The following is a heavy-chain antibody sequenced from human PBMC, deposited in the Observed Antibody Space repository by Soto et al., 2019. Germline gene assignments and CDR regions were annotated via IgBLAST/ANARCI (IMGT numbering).Heavy chain of an antibody. CDR2: ISGSGGST. V-gene: IGHV3-23*01. D-gene: IGHD3-16*02. CDR1: GFTFNNYA. J-gene: IGHJ3*02. CDR3: AKLRMITFGGVIAVDAFDI. Sequence: GGSLRLSCAASGFTFNNYAMNWVRQAPGKGLEWVATISGSGGSTYYADSVKGRFTISRDNSKNTLYLQMNSLRAEDTAVYYCAKLRMITFGGVIAVDAFDIWGQGTMVTVSS.